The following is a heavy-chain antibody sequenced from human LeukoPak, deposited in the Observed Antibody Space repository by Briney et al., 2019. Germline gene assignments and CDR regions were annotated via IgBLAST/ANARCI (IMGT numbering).Heavy chain of an antibody. J-gene: IGHJ6*03. D-gene: IGHD3-3*01. CDR3: ARVIMSSLYYYYMDV. CDR1: GGSISSYY. Sequence: SEALSLTCTVSGGSISSYYWSWIRQPAGKGLEWIGRIYTSGSTNYNPPLKSRVTISVDTSKNQFSLKLSSVTAADTAVYYCARVIMSSLYYYYMDVWGKGTTVTVSS. CDR2: IYTSGST. V-gene: IGHV4-4*07.